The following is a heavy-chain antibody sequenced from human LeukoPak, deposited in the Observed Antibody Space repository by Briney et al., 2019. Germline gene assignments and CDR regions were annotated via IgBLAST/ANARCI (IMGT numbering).Heavy chain of an antibody. CDR3: ARGGPSSRWFDP. J-gene: IGHJ5*02. Sequence: SETLSLTCTVSGGSITSDHWSWIRQPPGRGLEWLALVFFGGAPDYNPSLKSRITISVDTSRNQFSLNLKSVTSADTAVYYCARGGPSSRWFDPWGPGTLVTVSA. V-gene: IGHV4-59*01. CDR1: GGSITSDH. CDR2: VFFGGAP. D-gene: IGHD2-2*01.